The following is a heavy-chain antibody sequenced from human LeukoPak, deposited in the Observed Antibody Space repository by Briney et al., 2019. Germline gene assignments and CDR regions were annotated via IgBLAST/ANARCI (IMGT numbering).Heavy chain of an antibody. CDR1: GYTFTRYY. CDR2: INPNSGGT. Sequence: ASVKVSCTASGYTFTRYYMHWVRQAPGQGLEWMGWINPNSGGTNYAQKFQGRVTMTSDTSISTAYMELSRLRSDDTAVYYCARVRKGIAAAGNLNWFDPWGQGTLVTVSS. J-gene: IGHJ5*02. D-gene: IGHD6-13*01. V-gene: IGHV1-2*02. CDR3: ARVRKGIAAAGNLNWFDP.